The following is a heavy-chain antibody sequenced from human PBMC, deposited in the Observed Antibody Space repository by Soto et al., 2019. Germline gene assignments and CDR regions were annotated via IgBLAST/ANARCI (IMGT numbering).Heavy chain of an antibody. CDR2: INAGNGNT. CDR3: ARGIAAPFRLPSTREYYYYGMDV. V-gene: IGHV1-3*01. CDR1: GYTFTSYA. D-gene: IGHD6-13*01. J-gene: IGHJ6*02. Sequence: ASVKVSCKASGYTFTSYAMHWVRQAPGQRLEWMGWINAGNGNTKYSQKFQGRVTITRDTSASTAYMELSSLRSEDTAVYYCARGIAAPFRLPSTREYYYYGMDVWGQGTTVTVSS.